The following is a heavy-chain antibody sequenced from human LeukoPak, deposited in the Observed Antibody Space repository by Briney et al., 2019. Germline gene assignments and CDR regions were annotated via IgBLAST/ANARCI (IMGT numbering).Heavy chain of an antibody. CDR3: ARGGSGTIRFDY. V-gene: IGHV3-64*01. CDR2: ISSNGGST. Sequence: GGSLRLSCAASGFTFSSYAMHWVRQAPGKGLEYVSAISSNGGSTYYANSVKGRFTISRDNSKNTLYLQMGSLRAEDMAVHYCARGGSGTIRFDYWGQGTLVTVSS. D-gene: IGHD3-16*01. CDR1: GFTFSSYA. J-gene: IGHJ4*02.